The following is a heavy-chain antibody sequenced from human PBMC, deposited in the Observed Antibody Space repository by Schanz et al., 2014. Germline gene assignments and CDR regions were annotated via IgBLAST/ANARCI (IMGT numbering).Heavy chain of an antibody. CDR3: ARRRWDTLYVGYYFDY. J-gene: IGHJ4*02. V-gene: IGHV3-53*01. Sequence: EVQLVESGGGLIQPGGSLRLSCAVSGFSVSTNYMSWVRQAPGKGLEWVSRINSDDTTKTYADSVKGRFTISRDNGEDTTYLQMNSLRVEDTGVYYCARRRWDTLYVGYYFDYWGQGALVTVSS. CDR1: GFSVSTNY. D-gene: IGHD1-26*01. CDR2: INSDDTTK.